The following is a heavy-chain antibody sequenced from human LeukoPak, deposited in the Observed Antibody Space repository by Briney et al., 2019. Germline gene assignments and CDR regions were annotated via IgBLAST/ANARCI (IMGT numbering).Heavy chain of an antibody. J-gene: IGHJ4*02. D-gene: IGHD2-2*01. CDR1: GGSISSYY. CDR3: ASLAQYCSSTSCSFDY. CDR2: IYYSGST. Sequence: SETLSLTCTVSGGSISSYYWSWIRQPPGKGLEWIGYIYYSGSTNYNPSLKSRVTISVDTSKNQFSLKLSSVTAADTAVYYCASLAQYCSSTSCSFDYWGQGTLVTVSS. V-gene: IGHV4-59*08.